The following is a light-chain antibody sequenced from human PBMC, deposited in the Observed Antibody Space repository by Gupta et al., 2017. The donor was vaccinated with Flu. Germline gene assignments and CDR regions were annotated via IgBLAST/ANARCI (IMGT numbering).Light chain of an antibody. CDR3: SSYTTSSYVV. CDR1: NSDVGGYDY. Sequence: QSALTQPASVSGSPGQSITISCTGTNSDVGGYDYVSWYQQHPGKAPQLMIYEVNNRPSGVSNRFSGSKSGNTASLTISGLQAEDEADFYCSSYTTSSYVVFGGGTKVTVL. V-gene: IGLV2-14*01. CDR2: EVN. J-gene: IGLJ2*01.